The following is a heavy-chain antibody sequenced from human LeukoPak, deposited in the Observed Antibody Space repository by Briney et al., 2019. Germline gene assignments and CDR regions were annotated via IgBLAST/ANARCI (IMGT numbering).Heavy chain of an antibody. V-gene: IGHV1-2*04. CDR1: GGTFSSYA. Sequence: ASVKVSFKASGGTFSSYASSWVRQAPGQGLEWMGWINPNSGGTNYAQKFQGWVTMTRDTSISTAYMELSRLRSDDTAVYYCARHSSDSGFGEYFPSGYFDYWGQGTLVTVSS. J-gene: IGHJ4*02. CDR2: INPNSGGT. D-gene: IGHD3-10*01. CDR3: ARHSSDSGFGEYFPSGYFDY.